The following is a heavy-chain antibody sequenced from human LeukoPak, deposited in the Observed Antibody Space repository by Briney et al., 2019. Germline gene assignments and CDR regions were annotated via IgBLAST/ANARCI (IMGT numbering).Heavy chain of an antibody. J-gene: IGHJ5*02. V-gene: IGHV4-34*01. Sequence: SETLSLTCAVYGGSFSGYYWSWIRQPPGKGLEWIGEINHSGSTNYNPSLKSRVTISVDTSKNQFSLKLSSVTAADTAVYYCARGQETVTTRRLRNWFDPWGQGTLVTVSS. CDR1: GGSFSGYY. D-gene: IGHD4-17*01. CDR2: INHSGST. CDR3: ARGQETVTTRRLRNWFDP.